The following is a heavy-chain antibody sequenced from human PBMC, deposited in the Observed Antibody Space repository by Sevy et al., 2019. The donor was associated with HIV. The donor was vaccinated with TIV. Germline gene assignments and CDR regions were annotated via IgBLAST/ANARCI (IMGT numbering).Heavy chain of an antibody. CDR3: TRDGPGDIVVVTALLGVAFDI. CDR2: ISYDGSNK. Sequence: GGFLRLSCAASGFTFSSYAMHWVRQAPGKGLEWVAVISYDGSNKYYADSVKGRFTISRDNSKNTLYLQMNSLRAEDTAVYSCTRDGPGDIVVVTALLGVAFDIWGQGTPVTVSS. D-gene: IGHD2-21*02. V-gene: IGHV3-30-3*01. CDR1: GFTFSSYA. J-gene: IGHJ3*02.